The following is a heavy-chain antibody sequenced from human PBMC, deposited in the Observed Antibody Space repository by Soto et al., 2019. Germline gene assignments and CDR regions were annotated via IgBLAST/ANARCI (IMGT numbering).Heavy chain of an antibody. CDR2: ISGSGGRT. J-gene: IGHJ4*02. Sequence: GGSLRLSCAASEFTFSSYAMSWVRQAPGKGLEWVSTISGSGGRTYYADSAKGRFTISRDNSRNTLHLQMNSLRVEDTALYYCAKTLLSTSWYGLHDYVSQGTLVTVSS. CDR3: AKTLLSTSWYGLHDY. V-gene: IGHV3-23*01. CDR1: EFTFSSYA. D-gene: IGHD6-13*01.